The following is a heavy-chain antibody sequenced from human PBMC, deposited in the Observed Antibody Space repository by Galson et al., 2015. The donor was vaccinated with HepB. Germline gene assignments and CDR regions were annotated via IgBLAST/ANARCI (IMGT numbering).Heavy chain of an antibody. CDR3: ARSYYYGSGSFVDY. CDR1: GYTFTNYH. J-gene: IGHJ4*02. CDR2: INPSGGST. V-gene: IGHV1-46*01. Sequence: SVKVSCKASGYTFTNYHMHWVRQAPGQGLKWLGVINPSGGSTNYTQDFQGRVTMTRDTSTSTVYMELSSLRSEDTAMYYCARSYYYGSGSFVDYWGQGTLIAVSS. D-gene: IGHD3-10*01.